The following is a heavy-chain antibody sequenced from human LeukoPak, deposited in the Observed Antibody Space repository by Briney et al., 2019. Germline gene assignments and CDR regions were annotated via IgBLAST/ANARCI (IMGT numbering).Heavy chain of an antibody. J-gene: IGHJ4*02. CDR2: INHSGST. D-gene: IGHD5-18*01. CDR1: GGSFSGYY. V-gene: IGHV4-34*01. Sequence: SETLSLTCAVYGGSFSGYYGSWIRQPPGKGLEWIGEINHSGSTNYNPSLKSRVTISVDTSKNQFSLKLSSVTAADTAVYYCAREPRGYSYGSGIDYWGQGTLVTVSS. CDR3: AREPRGYSYGSGIDY.